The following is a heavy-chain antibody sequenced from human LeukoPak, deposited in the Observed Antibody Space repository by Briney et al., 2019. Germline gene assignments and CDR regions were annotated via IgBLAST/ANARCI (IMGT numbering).Heavy chain of an antibody. Sequence: PGGSLRLSCAASGFTFSSYWMSWVRQAPGKGLEWVANIKQDGSEKYYVDSVKGRFTISRDNAKNSLYLQMNSLGAEDTAVYYCVRGFSYSSSSGLWYYYMDVWGKGTTVTVSS. V-gene: IGHV3-7*01. CDR2: IKQDGSEK. CDR1: GFTFSSYW. CDR3: VRGFSYSSSSGLWYYYMDV. J-gene: IGHJ6*03. D-gene: IGHD6-6*01.